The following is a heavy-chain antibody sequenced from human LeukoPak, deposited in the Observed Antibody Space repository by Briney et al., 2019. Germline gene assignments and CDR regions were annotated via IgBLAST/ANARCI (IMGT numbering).Heavy chain of an antibody. J-gene: IGHJ5*02. Sequence: SETLSLTCTVSGGSISSGSYYWSWIRQPAGKGLEWIGRIYTSGSTNYNPSLKSRVTISVDTSKNQFSLKLSSVTAADTAVYYCARGLLWFGELFPNWFDPWGQGTLATVSS. V-gene: IGHV4-61*02. CDR3: ARGLLWFGELFPNWFDP. CDR2: IYTSGST. CDR1: GGSISSGSYY. D-gene: IGHD3-10*01.